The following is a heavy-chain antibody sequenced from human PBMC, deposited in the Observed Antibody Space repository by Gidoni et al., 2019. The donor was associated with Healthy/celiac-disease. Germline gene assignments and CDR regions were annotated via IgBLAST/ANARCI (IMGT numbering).Heavy chain of an antibody. D-gene: IGHD2-2*02. CDR3: ARDQHCSSTSCYTLSVDY. CDR2: ISSSSSTI. J-gene: IGHJ4*02. Sequence: EVQLVESGGGLVQPGGSLRLSCAASGFPFSSYLMNWVRQAPGKGLEWVSYISSSSSTIYYADSVKGRFTISRDNAKNSLYLQMNSLRDEDTAVYYCARDQHCSSTSCYTLSVDYWGQGTLVTVSS. V-gene: IGHV3-48*02. CDR1: GFPFSSYL.